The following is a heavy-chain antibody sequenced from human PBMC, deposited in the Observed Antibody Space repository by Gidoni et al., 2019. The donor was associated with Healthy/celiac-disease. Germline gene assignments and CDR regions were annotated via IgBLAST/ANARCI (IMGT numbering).Heavy chain of an antibody. CDR2: ISWNSGSI. Sequence: EVQLVESGGGLVQPGRSLRLSCAASGFTFDDYAMHWVRQAPGKGLEWVSGISWNSGSIGYADSVKGRFTISRDNAKNSLYLQMNSLRAEDTALYYCAKDISVGGELSSAFDIWGQGTMVTVSS. D-gene: IGHD3-16*02. CDR1: GFTFDDYA. V-gene: IGHV3-9*01. CDR3: AKDISVGGELSSAFDI. J-gene: IGHJ3*02.